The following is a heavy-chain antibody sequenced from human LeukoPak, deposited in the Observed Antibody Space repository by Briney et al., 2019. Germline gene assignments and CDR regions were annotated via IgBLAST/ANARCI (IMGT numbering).Heavy chain of an antibody. V-gene: IGHV4-4*02. D-gene: IGHD4-23*01. CDR2: IYHSGST. CDR1: GGSISSSNW. CDR3: ASDEGVAGGNVTQRDY. Sequence: SETLSLTCAVSGGSISSSNWWSWVRQPPGKGLEWGGEIYHSGSTNYNPSLKSRLTISVDKSKNQFSLKLSSVTAADTAVYYCASDEGVAGGNVTQRDYWGQGTLVTVSS. J-gene: IGHJ4*02.